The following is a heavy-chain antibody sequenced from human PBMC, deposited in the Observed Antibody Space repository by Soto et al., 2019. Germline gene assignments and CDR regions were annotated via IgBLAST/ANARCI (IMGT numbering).Heavy chain of an antibody. V-gene: IGHV1-3*05. CDR1: GYTFTSYA. Sequence: QVQLVQSGAEEKKPGASVKVSCKASGYTFTSYAMHWVRKAPGQRLERMGWINAGNGNTKYSQKFQGRVTITRDTAASTAYMELSSLRSEDTAVYYCARSIVVVTALDYWGQGTLVTVSS. CDR3: ARSIVVVTALDY. J-gene: IGHJ4*02. CDR2: INAGNGNT. D-gene: IGHD2-21*02.